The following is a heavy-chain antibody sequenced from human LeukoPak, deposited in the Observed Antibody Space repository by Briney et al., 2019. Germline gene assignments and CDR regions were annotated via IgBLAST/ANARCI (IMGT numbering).Heavy chain of an antibody. CDR1: GFILTDNY. J-gene: IGHJ4*02. CDR2: IYSAGKT. D-gene: IGHD1-26*01. V-gene: IGHV3-53*01. CDR3: ARIGETGSYYLDY. Sequence: GGSLRLPCAASGFILTDNYMSWVRQAPGKGLEWVSVIYSAGKTYYADSVGGRFTVSRDKSKNTLFLQMDSLRAEDTAVYYCARIGETGSYYLDYWGQGTLVTVSS.